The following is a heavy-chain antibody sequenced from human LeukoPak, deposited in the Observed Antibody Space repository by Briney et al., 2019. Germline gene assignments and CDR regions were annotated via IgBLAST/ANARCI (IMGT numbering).Heavy chain of an antibody. Sequence: PGGSLRLSCAASGFTFSSYGMHWVRQAPGKGLEWVAVISYDGSNKYYADSVKGRFTISRDNSKNTLYLQMNSLRAEDTAVYYCAKAAMIVVKYYYYYMDVWGKGTTVTVSS. CDR3: AKAAMIVVKYYYYYMDV. CDR2: ISYDGSNK. J-gene: IGHJ6*03. D-gene: IGHD3-22*01. V-gene: IGHV3-30*18. CDR1: GFTFSSYG.